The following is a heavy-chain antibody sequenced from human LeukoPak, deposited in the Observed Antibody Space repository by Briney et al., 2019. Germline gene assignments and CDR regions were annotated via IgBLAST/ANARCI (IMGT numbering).Heavy chain of an antibody. D-gene: IGHD3-22*01. CDR3: ARTNSYYYDSSGYYAFDI. J-gene: IGHJ3*02. V-gene: IGHV1-8*01. CDR1: GYTFHSYD. Sequence: ASVKVSCKASGYTFHSYDINWVRQAPGQGLEWGGWMNPNSGNTDYAQQFQGRVTMTRNTSLSTAYMVLSSLRSEDTAVYYCARTNSYYYDSSGYYAFDIWGQGTMVTVSS. CDR2: MNPNSGNT.